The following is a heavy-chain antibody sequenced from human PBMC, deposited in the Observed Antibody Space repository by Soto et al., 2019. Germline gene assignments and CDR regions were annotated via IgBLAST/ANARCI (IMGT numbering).Heavy chain of an antibody. CDR2: ISSSSRIM. J-gene: IGHJ5*02. CDR3: VKTTVFIVGASGWFDP. D-gene: IGHD1-26*01. Sequence: PGGSLRLSCAASGFTFSSYEMNWVRQAPGKGLEWVSYISSSSRIMYYADSVRGRFTISRDNAKNSLYLQMNSLRAEDTAVYYCVKTTVFIVGASGWFDPWGQGTLVTVSS. CDR1: GFTFSSYE. V-gene: IGHV3-48*03.